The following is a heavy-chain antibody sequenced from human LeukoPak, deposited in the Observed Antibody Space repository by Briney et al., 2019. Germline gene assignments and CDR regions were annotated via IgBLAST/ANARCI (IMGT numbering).Heavy chain of an antibody. CDR1: GFTFSSYG. CDR2: ISYDGSNK. J-gene: IGHJ4*02. CDR3: TQDQSPLLRFGDPFHY. D-gene: IGHD3-10*01. V-gene: IGHV3-30*18. Sequence: GGSLRLSCAASGFTFSSYGMHWVRQAPGKGLEWVAAISYDGSNKYSADSVKGRVSGSRDSSENTLYLHMNRLRAEDTDVYYRTQDQSPLLRFGDPFHYWGQGTLITVSS.